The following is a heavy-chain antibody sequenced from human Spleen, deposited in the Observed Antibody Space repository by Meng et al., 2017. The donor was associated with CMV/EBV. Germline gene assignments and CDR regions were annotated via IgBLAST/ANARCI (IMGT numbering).Heavy chain of an antibody. D-gene: IGHD3-10*01. Sequence: GESLKISCAASGFTVSSNYMSWVRQAPGKRLEWVSIIYSGGSTYYADSVKGRFTISRDNSKNTLYLQMNSLRAEDTAVYYCARDYYGSGSYYWELDCWGQGTLVTVSS. CDR1: GFTVSSNY. V-gene: IGHV3-53*01. CDR2: IYSGGST. J-gene: IGHJ4*02. CDR3: ARDYYGSGSYYWELDC.